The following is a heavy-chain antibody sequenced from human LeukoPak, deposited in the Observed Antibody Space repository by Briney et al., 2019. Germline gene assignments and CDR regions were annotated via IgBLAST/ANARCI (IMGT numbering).Heavy chain of an antibody. D-gene: IGHD5-12*01. Sequence: ASVKVSCKASGYTFTGYYMHWVRQAPGQGLEWMGWMNANSGNTGYAQKFQGRVTMTRNTSISTAYMELSSLRSEDTAVYYCARGVATDYWGQGTLVTVSS. CDR1: GYTFTGYY. CDR3: ARGVATDY. V-gene: IGHV1-8*02. J-gene: IGHJ4*02. CDR2: MNANSGNT.